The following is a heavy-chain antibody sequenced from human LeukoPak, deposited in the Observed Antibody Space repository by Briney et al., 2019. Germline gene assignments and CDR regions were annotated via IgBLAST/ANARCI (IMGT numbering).Heavy chain of an antibody. CDR2: IWYDGSNT. V-gene: IGHV3-33*01. Sequence: GRSLRLSCAASEFTFNTYGMHWVRQAPGKGLEWVALIWYDGSNTNYADSVKGRFTISRDNSKNTLYLQLNSLRAEDTAVYYCARVLSDLRDDSFDVWGQGTMVTVSS. J-gene: IGHJ3*01. CDR3: ARVLSDLRDDSFDV. CDR1: EFTFNTYG.